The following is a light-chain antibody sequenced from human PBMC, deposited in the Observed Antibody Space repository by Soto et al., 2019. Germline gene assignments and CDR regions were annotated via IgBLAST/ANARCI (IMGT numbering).Light chain of an antibody. CDR3: NSYVGSNNYV. J-gene: IGLJ1*01. CDR2: EVT. CDR1: RRDVGGYNY. V-gene: IGLV2-8*01. Sequence: QSALTQPASVSGSPGQSITISCTGTRRDVGGYNYVSWYQHHPGKAPKLIIYEVTKRPSGVPDRFSGSKSGNTASLTVSGLQADDEADYYCNSYVGSNNYVFGTGTKVTVL.